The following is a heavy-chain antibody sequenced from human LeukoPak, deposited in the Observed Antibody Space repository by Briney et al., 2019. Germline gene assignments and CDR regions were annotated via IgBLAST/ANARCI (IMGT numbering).Heavy chain of an antibody. V-gene: IGHV4-30-2*01. CDR3: ARALWFGETEVYYFDY. J-gene: IGHJ4*02. D-gene: IGHD3-10*01. Sequence: SDTLSLTCAVSVGSISSGGYFWSWIRQPPGKGLEWIGYIYHSGSTYYNPSLKSRDTISVDSSQNQFSLKLSSVTAADTAVYYCARALWFGETEVYYFDYWGQGTLVTVSS. CDR2: IYHSGST. CDR1: VGSISSGGYF.